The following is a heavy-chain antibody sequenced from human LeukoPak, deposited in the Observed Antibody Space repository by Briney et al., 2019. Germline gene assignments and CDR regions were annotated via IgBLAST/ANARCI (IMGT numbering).Heavy chain of an antibody. J-gene: IGHJ4*02. CDR2: IYTSGST. CDR3: ASGTLGGYSGYDSDY. D-gene: IGHD5-12*01. Sequence: PSETLSLTCTVSGGSISSYYWSWIRQPAGKGLEWIGRIYTSGSTNYNPSLKSRVTMSVDTSKNQFSLKLSSVTAADTAVYYCASGTLGGYSGYDSDYWGQGTLVTVSS. V-gene: IGHV4-4*07. CDR1: GGSISSYY.